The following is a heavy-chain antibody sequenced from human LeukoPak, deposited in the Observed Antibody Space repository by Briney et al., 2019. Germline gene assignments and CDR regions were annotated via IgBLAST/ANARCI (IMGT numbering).Heavy chain of an antibody. CDR2: IRYSGAT. V-gene: IGHV4-39*01. CDR1: GGSINTDHPY. D-gene: IGHD3-10*01. CDR3: ARHLSGKTDY. J-gene: IGHJ4*02. Sequence: SETLSLTCTVSGGSINTDHPYWGWIRQSPGKGLQWIGSIRYSGATYYNPSLESRVTISVDLSKTQLSLKLASVTAADTAVYCARHLSGKTDYWGQGILITVSS.